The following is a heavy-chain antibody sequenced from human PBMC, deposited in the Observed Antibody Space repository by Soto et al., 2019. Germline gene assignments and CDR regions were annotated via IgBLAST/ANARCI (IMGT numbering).Heavy chain of an antibody. Sequence: SETLSLTCTVSGGSISSGGYYWSWIRQHPGKGLEWIGYIYYSGSTYYNPSLKSRVTISVDTSKNQFSLKLSSVTAADTAVYYCARDSHHPRSSGWYPPYGMDVWGQGTTVTVSS. CDR2: IYYSGST. D-gene: IGHD6-19*01. CDR3: ARDSHHPRSSGWYPPYGMDV. CDR1: GGSISSGGYY. J-gene: IGHJ6*02. V-gene: IGHV4-31*03.